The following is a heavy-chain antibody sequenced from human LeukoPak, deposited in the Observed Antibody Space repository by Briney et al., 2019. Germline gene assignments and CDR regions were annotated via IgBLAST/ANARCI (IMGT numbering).Heavy chain of an antibody. CDR3: ARGDLYSSSVDY. CDR2: INPNSGGT. D-gene: IGHD6-6*01. J-gene: IGHJ4*02. CDR1: GYTFTGYY. V-gene: IGHV1-2*06. Sequence: ASVKVSCKASGYTFTGYYMHWVRQAPGQGLEWMGRINPNSGGTNYAQKFQGRATMTRDTSISTAYMELSRLRSDDTAVYYCARGDLYSSSVDYWGQGTLVTVSS.